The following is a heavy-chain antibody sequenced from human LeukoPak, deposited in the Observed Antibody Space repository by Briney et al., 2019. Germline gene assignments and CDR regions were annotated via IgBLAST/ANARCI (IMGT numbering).Heavy chain of an antibody. Sequence: SETLSLTCTVSGGSISSSSYYWGWSRQPPGKGLGWIGSIYYSGSTYYNPSLKSRVTISVDTSKNQFSLKLSSVTAADTAVYYCARSIAVAGMVDYWGQGTLVTVSS. CDR2: IYYSGST. V-gene: IGHV4-39*01. CDR1: GGSISSSSYY. D-gene: IGHD6-19*01. J-gene: IGHJ4*02. CDR3: ARSIAVAGMVDY.